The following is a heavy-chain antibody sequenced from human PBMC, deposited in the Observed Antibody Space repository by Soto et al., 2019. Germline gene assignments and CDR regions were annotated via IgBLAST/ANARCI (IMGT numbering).Heavy chain of an antibody. CDR2: ISGGGGTT. V-gene: IGHV3-23*01. Sequence: EVQLLESGGGLVQPGGSLRLSCAASGFTFSSHVMNWVRQAPGKGLEWVAAISGGGGTTFYGDSVEGRFTMSRDNSKYTLFLQMNSLRAEDTAVYYCARGPRAPPPHDYGMDVWGQGTTVTVSS. CDR3: ARGPRAPPPHDYGMDV. CDR1: GFTFSSHV. J-gene: IGHJ6*02.